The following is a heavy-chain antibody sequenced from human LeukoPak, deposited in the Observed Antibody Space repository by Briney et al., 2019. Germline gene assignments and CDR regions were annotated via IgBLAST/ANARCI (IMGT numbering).Heavy chain of an antibody. Sequence: GGSLRLSCAASGFTFSNYMMHWVRQAPGKGLVWVSRIKSDGITITYADSVKGRFTISRDDAKNTLYLQMNSLRAEDTAVYYCLRDLNWSLDQWGQGTLVTVSS. CDR3: LRDLNWSLDQ. CDR2: IKSDGITI. V-gene: IGHV3-74*01. D-gene: IGHD1-20*01. J-gene: IGHJ4*02. CDR1: GFTFSNYM.